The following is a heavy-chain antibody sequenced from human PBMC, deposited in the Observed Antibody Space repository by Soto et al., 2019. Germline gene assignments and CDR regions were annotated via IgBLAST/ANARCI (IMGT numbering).Heavy chain of an antibody. J-gene: IGHJ6*02. CDR3: GRGLGGGGAVGMQFYYYVLDV. D-gene: IGHD6-19*01. V-gene: IGHV1-18*01. CDR1: GYTFTNYG. CDR2: ISTYNGDT. Sequence: ASVKVSCKASGYTFTNYGISWVRQAPGQGLEWMGWISTYNGDTKYAQKLQGRVTMTTDTSTTTAYMEVRSLRSDDTAVYYCGRGLGGGGAVGMQFYYYVLDVWGQGTRVTGSS.